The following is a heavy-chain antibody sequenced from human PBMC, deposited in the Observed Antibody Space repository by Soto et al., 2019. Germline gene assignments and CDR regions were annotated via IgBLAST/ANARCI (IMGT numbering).Heavy chain of an antibody. V-gene: IGHV3-13*01. D-gene: IGHD3-16*01. CDR2: IGTAGDT. Sequence: LRLSCAASGFTFSSYDMHWVRQATGKGLEWVSAIGTAGDTYYPGSVKGRFTISRENAKNSLYLQMNSLRAGDTAVYYCARDGGYYGMDVWGQGTTVTVSS. CDR1: GFTFSSYD. CDR3: ARDGGYYGMDV. J-gene: IGHJ6*02.